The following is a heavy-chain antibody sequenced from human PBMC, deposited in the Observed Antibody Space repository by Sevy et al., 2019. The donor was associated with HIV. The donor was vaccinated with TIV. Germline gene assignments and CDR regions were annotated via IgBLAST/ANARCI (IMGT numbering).Heavy chain of an antibody. CDR1: GFTFSYYA. Sequence: GGSLRLSCSASGFTFSYYAMHWVRQAPGKGLEWVAVISYDGRNYKYNVDSVKGRFTISRDNSKNTLFLQMNSLRAEDSAIYYCARDRGEILHSAFDYWGQGTLVTVSS. CDR2: ISYDGRNYK. D-gene: IGHD3-16*01. J-gene: IGHJ4*02. V-gene: IGHV3-30*14. CDR3: ARDRGEILHSAFDY.